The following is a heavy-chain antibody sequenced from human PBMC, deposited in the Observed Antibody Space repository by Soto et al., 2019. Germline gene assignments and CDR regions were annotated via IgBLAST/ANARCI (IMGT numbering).Heavy chain of an antibody. Sequence: ASVKVSCKASGYTFTSYAMHWVRQAPGQRLEWMGWINAGNGNTKYSQKFQGRVTITRDTSASTACMELSSLRSEDTAVYYCARYCTRIVCPSYYYGMDVWGQGTTVTVSS. CDR2: INAGNGNT. J-gene: IGHJ6*02. CDR3: ARYCTRIVCPSYYYGMDV. D-gene: IGHD3-16*02. CDR1: GYTFTSYA. V-gene: IGHV1-3*01.